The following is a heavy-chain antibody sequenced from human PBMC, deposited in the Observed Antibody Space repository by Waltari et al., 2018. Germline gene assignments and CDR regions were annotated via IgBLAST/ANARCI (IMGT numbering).Heavy chain of an antibody. V-gene: IGHV3-48*01. Sequence: EERLVHSGGGLVQPGGSLRLSCEASAFPLTLYIMCRFRQAPGKGLEWVAYIREASRTTFYADSVRGRFIISRNNAKNSLSLQMVSLRGEDTAVYYCAVARGNYDVLTGFPVDSWGQGTLVTVSS. J-gene: IGHJ5*01. CDR2: IREASRTT. D-gene: IGHD3-9*01. CDR1: AFPLTLYI. CDR3: AVARGNYDVLTGFPVDS.